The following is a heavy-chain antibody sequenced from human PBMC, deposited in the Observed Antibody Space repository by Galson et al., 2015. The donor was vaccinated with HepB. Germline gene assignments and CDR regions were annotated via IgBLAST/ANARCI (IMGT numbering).Heavy chain of an antibody. V-gene: IGHV3-21*01. CDR2: ISSSSSYT. Sequence: SLRLSCAASGFTLSSYSMNWVRQAPGKGLEWVSSISSSSSYTYYADSMKGRFTISRDNAKNSLYLQMNSLRAEDTAVYYCARGSVVPVADYYYCMDVWGQGTTVTVSS. J-gene: IGHJ6*02. CDR3: ARGSVVPVADYYYCMDV. D-gene: IGHD2-2*01. CDR1: GFTLSSYS.